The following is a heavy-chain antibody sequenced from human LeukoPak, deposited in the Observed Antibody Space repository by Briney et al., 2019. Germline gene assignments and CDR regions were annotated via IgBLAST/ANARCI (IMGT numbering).Heavy chain of an antibody. CDR1: GYTFTNYY. D-gene: IGHD6-19*01. Sequence: ASVKVSCKASGYTFTNYYMHWVRQAPAPGLERMGIINPSDGSRSYAQKFQGRVTMTRDTSKSTVYMELSSLRSEDTAAYYCVRAYNREAVTGPTNAPFDYWGQGTLVPVSS. CDR3: VRAYNREAVTGPTNAPFDY. J-gene: IGHJ4*02. V-gene: IGHV1-46*01. CDR2: INPSDGSR.